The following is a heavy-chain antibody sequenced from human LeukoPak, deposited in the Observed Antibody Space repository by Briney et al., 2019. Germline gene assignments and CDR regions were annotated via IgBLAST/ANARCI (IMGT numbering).Heavy chain of an antibody. CDR1: GFSISSNY. Sequence: PGGSLVFSCAASGFSISSNYMTWVRQAPGKGLEWASVIYSGGSTYYADSVKGRFTISRDNSKNTLYLQMNSLRAEDTAVYYCARDLYGDYVTDRYYGMDVWGQGTTVTVSS. D-gene: IGHD4-17*01. CDR3: ARDLYGDYVTDRYYGMDV. V-gene: IGHV3-53*01. CDR2: IYSGGST. J-gene: IGHJ6*02.